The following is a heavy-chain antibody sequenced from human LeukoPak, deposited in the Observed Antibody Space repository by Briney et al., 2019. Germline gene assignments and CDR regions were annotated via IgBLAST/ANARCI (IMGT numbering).Heavy chain of an antibody. V-gene: IGHV3-23*01. CDR3: ATRGVQWLVERALDY. CDR2: ISKSGDFT. J-gene: IGHJ4*02. CDR1: GFTFSSSA. D-gene: IGHD6-19*01. Sequence: GGSLRLSCAASGFTFSSSAMSWVRQAPGKGLEWVSVISKSGDFTYYADSVKGRFTISRDSSKNTLNLQMNSLRAEDTAVYYCATRGVQWLVERALDYWGQGTLVTVSS.